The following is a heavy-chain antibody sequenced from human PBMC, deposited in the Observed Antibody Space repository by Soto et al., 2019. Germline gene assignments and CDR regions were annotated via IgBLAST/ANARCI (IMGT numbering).Heavy chain of an antibody. V-gene: IGHV4-34*01. CDR1: GGSFSDFH. J-gene: IGHJ6*03. CDR2: IHHRGNT. Sequence: QVQLQQWGAGLLKSSETLSLTCAVYGGSFSDFHWSWIRQPPGKGLEWIGEIHHRGNTNYNPSLRSRVTMSVDTSQNQFSLKVTSVTAADTAVYYCARTHYSMDVWDKGTTVTVSS. CDR3: ARTHYSMDV.